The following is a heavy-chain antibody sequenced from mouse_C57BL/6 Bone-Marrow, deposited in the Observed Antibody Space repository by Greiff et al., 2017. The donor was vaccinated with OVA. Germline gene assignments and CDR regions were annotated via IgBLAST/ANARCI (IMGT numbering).Heavy chain of an antibody. CDR2: IYPGDGDT. J-gene: IGHJ2*01. D-gene: IGHD2-1*01. V-gene: IGHV1-82*01. Sequence: QVQLQQSGPELVKPGASVKISCKASGYAFSSSWMNWVKQRPGKGLEWIGRIYPGDGDTNYNGKFKGKATLTADKSSSTAYMQLSSLTSEDSAVYFCAKIYYGNPYFDYWGQGTTLTVSS. CDR1: GYAFSSSW. CDR3: AKIYYGNPYFDY.